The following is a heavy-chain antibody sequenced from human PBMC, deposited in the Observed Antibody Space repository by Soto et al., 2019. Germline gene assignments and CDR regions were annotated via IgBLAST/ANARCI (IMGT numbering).Heavy chain of an antibody. J-gene: IGHJ4*02. CDR3: ARDRGYSSSWNYYASGSVDR. CDR1: GFTVSSNY. D-gene: IGHD6-13*01. CDR2: IYSGGST. Sequence: GSLRLSCAASGFTVSSNYMSWVRQAPGKGLEWVSVIYSGGSTYYADSVKGRFTISRDNSKNTLYLQMNSLRAEDTAVYYCARDRGYSSSWNYYASGSVDRWGQGSLATVSS. V-gene: IGHV3-53*01.